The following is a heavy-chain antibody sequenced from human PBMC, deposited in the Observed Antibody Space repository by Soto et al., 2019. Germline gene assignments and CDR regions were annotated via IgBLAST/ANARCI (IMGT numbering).Heavy chain of an antibody. V-gene: IGHV5-10-1*01. Sequence: GESLKISCKGSGYSFTSYWISWVRQMPGKGLEWMGRIDPSDSYTNYSPSFQGHVTISADKSISTAYLQWSSLKASDTAMYYCARLTYYYDSSGYPIDYRAQRTPVTGSS. J-gene: IGHJ4*02. CDR1: GYSFTSYW. D-gene: IGHD3-22*01. CDR3: ARLTYYYDSSGYPIDY. CDR2: IDPSDSYT.